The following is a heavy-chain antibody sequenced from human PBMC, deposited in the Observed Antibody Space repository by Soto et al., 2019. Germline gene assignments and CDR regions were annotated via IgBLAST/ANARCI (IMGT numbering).Heavy chain of an antibody. CDR3: AKEGVMVRGRMFDY. Sequence: GGSLRLSCAASGFTFSNYVMNWVRQAPGKGLEWVAVIWCGGNGRYNADSVKGRFTISRDNSKDTLYLQMNSLRAEDTAVYYCAKEGVMVRGRMFDYWGQGTLVTVSS. J-gene: IGHJ4*02. CDR2: IWCGGNGR. CDR1: GFTFSNYV. V-gene: IGHV3-30*02. D-gene: IGHD3-10*01.